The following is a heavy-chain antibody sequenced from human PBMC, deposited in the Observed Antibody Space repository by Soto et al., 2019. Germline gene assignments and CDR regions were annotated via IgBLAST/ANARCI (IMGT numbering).Heavy chain of an antibody. J-gene: IGHJ4*02. CDR2: VSGSGDRT. CDR3: AKGVGSDSGSYEN. D-gene: IGHD1-26*01. CDR1: GFTFSSYA. V-gene: IGHV3-23*01. Sequence: EVQLLESGGGLVQPGGSLRLSCAASGFTFSSYAVTWVRQAPGKGLEWVAAVSGSGDRTYYADSVKGRSTISRDNSKNPLYLQMNSLRAEDTAIYYCAKGVGSDSGSYENWGQGTLVTVSS.